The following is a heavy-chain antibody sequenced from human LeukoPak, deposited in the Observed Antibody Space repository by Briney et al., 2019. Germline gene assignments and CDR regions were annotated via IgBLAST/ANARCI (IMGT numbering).Heavy chain of an antibody. CDR3: ARESYSSGWIIDY. CDR2: IYYSGST. CDR1: GGSISSYY. D-gene: IGHD6-19*01. V-gene: IGHV4-59*01. Sequence: SETLSLTCTVSGGSISSYYWSWIRQPPGKGLEWIGYIYYSGSTNYNPSLKSRVTISVDTSKNQFSLKLSSETAADTAVYYCARESYSSGWIIDYWGQGTLVTVSS. J-gene: IGHJ4*02.